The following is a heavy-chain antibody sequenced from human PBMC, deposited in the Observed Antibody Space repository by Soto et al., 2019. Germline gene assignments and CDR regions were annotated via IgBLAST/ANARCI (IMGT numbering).Heavy chain of an antibody. J-gene: IGHJ4*02. CDR3: RVVVTTNFDY. Sequence: QVQLVESGGGVVQPGRSLRLSCAASGFTFSSYGMHWVRQAPGKGLEWVAVIRYDGSNKYYADSVKGRFTISRDNSKNTLYLQMNSLRAEDTAVYYCRVVVTTNFDYWGQGTLVTVSS. CDR1: GFTFSSYG. D-gene: IGHD2-15*01. CDR2: IRYDGSNK. V-gene: IGHV3-33*01.